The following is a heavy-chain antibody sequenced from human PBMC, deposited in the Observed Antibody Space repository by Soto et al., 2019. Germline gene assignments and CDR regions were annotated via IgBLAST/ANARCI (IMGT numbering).Heavy chain of an antibody. J-gene: IGHJ3*02. D-gene: IGHD6-19*01. Sequence: GASVKVSCKASGFTFTSSAMQWVRQARGQRLEWIGWIVVGSGNTNYAQKFQERVTITRDMSTSTAYMELSSLRSEDTAVYYCAAKVQRWPRAFDIWGQGTMVPVSS. V-gene: IGHV1-58*02. CDR2: IVVGSGNT. CDR3: AAKVQRWPRAFDI. CDR1: GFTFTSSA.